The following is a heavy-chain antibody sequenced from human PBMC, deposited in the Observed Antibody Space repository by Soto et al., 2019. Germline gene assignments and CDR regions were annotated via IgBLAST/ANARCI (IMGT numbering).Heavy chain of an antibody. CDR2: FNPSDSST. D-gene: IGHD1-26*01. Sequence: ASVKVSCKASGYTFTSYDINWVRQATGQGLEWMGIFNPSDSSTTYAQKFQGRVTMTRDTSTNTFYMDLSSLRSEDTAVYYCARPYSGSSYDAFDIWGQGTMVTVSS. CDR3: ARPYSGSSYDAFDI. V-gene: IGHV1-46*03. J-gene: IGHJ3*02. CDR1: GYTFTSYD.